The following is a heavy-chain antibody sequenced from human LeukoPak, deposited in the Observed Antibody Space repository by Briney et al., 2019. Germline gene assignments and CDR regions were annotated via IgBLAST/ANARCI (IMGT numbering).Heavy chain of an antibody. CDR3: ARHVVAVGFDD. D-gene: IGHD3-22*01. Sequence: MNWVRQAPGKGLEWVSSITSSSSYIYYADSVKGRFTISRDNAKNSLYLQMNSLRAEDTAVYYCARHVVAVGFDDWGQGTLVTVSS. V-gene: IGHV3-21*01. CDR2: ITSSSSYI. J-gene: IGHJ4*02.